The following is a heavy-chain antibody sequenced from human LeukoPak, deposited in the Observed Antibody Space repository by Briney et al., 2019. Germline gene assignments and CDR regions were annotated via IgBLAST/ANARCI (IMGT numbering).Heavy chain of an antibody. CDR3: AKIGFPTTVLTPGTVW. CDR2: ISGSGSST. Sequence: GGSLRLSCGASGFTFRSYAMSWVRQAPGKGLEWVSVISGSGSSTYYADSVKGRFTISRDNSKSTLYLQMSSLRAEDTAVYYCAKIGFPTTVLTPGTVWWGQGTLVTVSS. D-gene: IGHD4-23*01. V-gene: IGHV3-23*01. J-gene: IGHJ4*02. CDR1: GFTFRSYA.